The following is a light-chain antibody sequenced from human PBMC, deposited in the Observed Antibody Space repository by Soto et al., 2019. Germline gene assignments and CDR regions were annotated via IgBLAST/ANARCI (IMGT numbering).Light chain of an antibody. CDR1: SSDVGGFNY. V-gene: IGLV2-14*01. J-gene: IGLJ2*01. CDR2: EVS. Sequence: QSALTQPRSVSGSPGQSVTISCTGTSSDVGGFNYVSWYQQHPGKAPQLMIYEVSNRPSGVSSRFSGSRSGNTASLTISGLQTEDEAHYYCTSYTSSTNLVFGGGTKLTVL. CDR3: TSYTSSTNLV.